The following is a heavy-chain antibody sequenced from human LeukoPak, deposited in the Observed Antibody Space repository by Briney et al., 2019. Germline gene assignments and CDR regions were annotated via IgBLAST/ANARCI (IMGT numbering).Heavy chain of an antibody. D-gene: IGHD3-9*01. CDR3: ARLGAGQRYFDWLFPYYFDY. Sequence: GESLKISCKGSGYSFTSYWIGWVRQMPGKGLEWTGIIYPGDSDTRYSPSFQGQVTISADKSISTAYLQWSSLKASDTAMYYCARLGAGQRYFDWLFPYYFDYWGQGTLVTVSS. CDR2: IYPGDSDT. V-gene: IGHV5-51*01. J-gene: IGHJ4*02. CDR1: GYSFTSYW.